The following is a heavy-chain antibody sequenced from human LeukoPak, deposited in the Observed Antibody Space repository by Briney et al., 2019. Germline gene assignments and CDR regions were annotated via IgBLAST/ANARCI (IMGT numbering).Heavy chain of an antibody. V-gene: IGHV4-39*07. Sequence: KTSETLSLTCTVSGGSISSSSYYWGWLRQPPGKGLEWIGSIYYSGSTYYNPSLKSRVTISVDTSKNQFSLKLSSGTATDTAVYYCARVDTAMVGFDYWGQGTLVTVSS. CDR2: IYYSGST. J-gene: IGHJ4*02. CDR1: GGSISSSSYY. D-gene: IGHD5-18*01. CDR3: ARVDTAMVGFDY.